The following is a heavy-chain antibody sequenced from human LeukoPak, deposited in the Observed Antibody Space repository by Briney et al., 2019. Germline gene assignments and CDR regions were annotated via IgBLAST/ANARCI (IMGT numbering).Heavy chain of an antibody. Sequence: PGGSLRLSCAASGFSFSIYVMHWVRQAPGKALEYVSAMSADGHRTYYADSVKGRFTISRDNSKNTLYLQMNSLRAEDTAVYYCAKEGYCSGGSCYGFDYWGQGTLVTVSS. D-gene: IGHD2-15*01. CDR3: AKEGYCSGGSCYGFDY. V-gene: IGHV3-64*02. J-gene: IGHJ4*02. CDR2: MSADGHRT. CDR1: GFSFSIYV.